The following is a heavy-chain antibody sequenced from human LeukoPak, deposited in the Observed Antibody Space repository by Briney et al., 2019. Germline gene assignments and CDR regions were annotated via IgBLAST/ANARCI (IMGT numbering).Heavy chain of an antibody. J-gene: IGHJ6*03. CDR3: AKAAGHNYYYYMDV. D-gene: IGHD2-21*01. CDR1: GFTFSSYE. CDR2: ISSSGSII. Sequence: AGGSLRLSCAASGFTFSSYEMNWVRQAPGKGLEFISYISSSGSIIYYADSVKGRFTISRDNAQNPLFLQMNSLRAEDTAVYYCAKAAGHNYYYYMDVWGKGTTVTVSS. V-gene: IGHV3-48*03.